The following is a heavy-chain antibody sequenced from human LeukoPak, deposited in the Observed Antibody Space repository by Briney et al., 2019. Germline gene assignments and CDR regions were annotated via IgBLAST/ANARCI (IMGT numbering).Heavy chain of an antibody. CDR1: GFTFSSYA. CDR3: AKDYYDSSDYHYGAVPHYFQR. J-gene: IGHJ1*01. D-gene: IGHD3-22*01. CDR2: ISASGGSS. Sequence: PGGSLRLSCTASGFTFSSYAMNWVRQAPGKGLEWVSTISASGGSSYYADSVKGRFTISRDKSRNTLSLQMISLRAEDTAVYYCAKDYYDSSDYHYGAVPHYFQRWGQGTLVTVSS. V-gene: IGHV3-23*01.